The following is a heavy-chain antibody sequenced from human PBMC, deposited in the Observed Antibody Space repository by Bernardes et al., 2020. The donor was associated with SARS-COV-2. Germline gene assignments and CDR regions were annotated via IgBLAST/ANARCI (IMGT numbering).Heavy chain of an antibody. CDR3: ARVRCSYTDCFEVVY. V-gene: IGHV4-59*01. CDR1: GGPMGNFY. D-gene: IGHD3-16*02. CDR2: VYYSGST. Sequence: SETLSLTCTVSGGPMGNFYWNWIRQSPGKGLEWIGYVYYSGSTRYNPTFKSRVSISINTSKNQFSLTVNSVTAADTAVYYCARVRCSYTDCFEVVYWGQGAHVSVSS. J-gene: IGHJ4*02.